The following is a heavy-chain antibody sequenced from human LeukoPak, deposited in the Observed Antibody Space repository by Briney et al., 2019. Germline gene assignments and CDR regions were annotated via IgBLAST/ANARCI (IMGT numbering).Heavy chain of an antibody. CDR2: ISSSGSTI. Sequence: GGSLRLSCAASGFTFSDYYMSWIRQAPGKGLEWVSYISSSGSTIYYADSVKGRFTISRDNAKNSLCLQMNSLRAEDTAVYYCARALGYCSSASCYYFDNWGQGTLVTVSS. CDR1: GFTFSDYY. D-gene: IGHD2-2*01. CDR3: ARALGYCSSASCYYFDN. V-gene: IGHV3-11*04. J-gene: IGHJ4*02.